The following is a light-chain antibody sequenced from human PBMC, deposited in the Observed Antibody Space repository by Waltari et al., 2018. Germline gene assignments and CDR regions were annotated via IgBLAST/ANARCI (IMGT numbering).Light chain of an antibody. V-gene: IGLV3-21*03. CDR2: DDS. CDR1: NIGSKS. J-gene: IGLJ1*01. Sequence: SYVLTQPPSVSVAPGKTARITCGGNNIGSKSVHWYQQKPGKAPVLVVYDDSDRPSGMPERFSGSNSVNTATLTISRVEAGDEADYYCQVWDSSSDHPGVFGTGTKVTVL. CDR3: QVWDSSSDHPGV.